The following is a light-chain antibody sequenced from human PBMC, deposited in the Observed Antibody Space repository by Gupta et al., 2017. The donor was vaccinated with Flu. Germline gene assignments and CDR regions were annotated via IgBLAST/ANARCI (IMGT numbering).Light chain of an antibody. CDR1: QSVRTY. Sequence: EVVLTQSPATLSLSPGERATLSCRASQSVRTYVAWYQKKPGQAPRLLIYDASIRATGIPARFSGSGSGADFTLTISSLESEDFAVYYCLHSADWPPYSFGQGTKLEIK. V-gene: IGKV3-11*01. J-gene: IGKJ2*03. CDR3: LHSADWPPYS. CDR2: DAS.